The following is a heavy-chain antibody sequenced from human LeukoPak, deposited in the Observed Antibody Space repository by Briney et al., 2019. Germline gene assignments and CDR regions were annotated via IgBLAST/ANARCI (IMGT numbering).Heavy chain of an antibody. V-gene: IGHV3-30*03. CDR1: GLTFSSYG. J-gene: IGHJ4*02. D-gene: IGHD6-19*01. Sequence: PGGSMRLSCAASGLTFSSYGMHWVRQAPGKGLEWVAVISKDGSNEYYADSVKGRLAISRDNSKNTLYLQMNSLRAEDTAVYYCARETDLIVVAGFDYWGQGTLVTVSS. CDR2: ISKDGSNE. CDR3: ARETDLIVVAGFDY.